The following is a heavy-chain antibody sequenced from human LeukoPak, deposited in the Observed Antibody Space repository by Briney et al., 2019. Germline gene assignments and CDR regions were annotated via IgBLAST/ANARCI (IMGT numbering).Heavy chain of an antibody. V-gene: IGHV3-23*01. J-gene: IGHJ4*02. CDR2: ISGNGGNT. CDR3: ATQGCSGGSCKVFDY. D-gene: IGHD2-15*01. Sequence: PGGSLRLSCAASGFTLESYAMTWVRQAPGKGLEWVSSISGNGGNTFHADSVKGRSTISRDNSKNTLYLQMNSLRAEDTAVYYCATQGCSGGSCKVFDYWGQGTLVTVSS. CDR1: GFTLESYA.